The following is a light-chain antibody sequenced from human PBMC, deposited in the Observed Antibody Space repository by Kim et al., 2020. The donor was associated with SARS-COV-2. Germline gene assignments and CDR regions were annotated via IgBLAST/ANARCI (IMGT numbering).Light chain of an antibody. J-gene: IGLJ3*02. Sequence: QSALTQPPSASGTPGQRVTISCSGTSSNVGRXSVYWYQQLPGTAPRLVIYTNDRRPAGVPDRFSGSKSATSASLAISGLRSGDEXDYYCASWDDSVNEWLXGGGTXLTVL. V-gene: IGLV1-47*01. CDR1: SSNVGRXS. CDR3: ASWDDSVNEWL. CDR2: TND.